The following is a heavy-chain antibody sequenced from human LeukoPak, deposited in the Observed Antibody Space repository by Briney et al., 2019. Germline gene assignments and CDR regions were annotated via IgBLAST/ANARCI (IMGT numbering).Heavy chain of an antibody. CDR3: AKDHRFSGWLPSADDAFDI. Sequence: HAGRSLRLSCAASGFTFSSYGMRWVRQAPGKGLEWVAVISYDGSNKYYADSVKGRFIISRDNSKNTLYLQMNSLRAEDTAVYYCAKDHRFSGWLPSADDAFDIWGQGTMVTVSS. D-gene: IGHD6-19*01. CDR1: GFTFSSYG. J-gene: IGHJ3*02. CDR2: ISYDGSNK. V-gene: IGHV3-30*18.